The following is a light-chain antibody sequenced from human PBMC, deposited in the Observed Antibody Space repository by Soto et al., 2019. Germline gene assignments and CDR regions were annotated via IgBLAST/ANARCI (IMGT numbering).Light chain of an antibody. CDR2: AAS. V-gene: IGKV1-8*01. Sequence: AIRMTQSPSSLSASTGDRVTITCRASQGISSYLAWYQQKPGKAPKLLIYAASTLPSGVPSRFSGSGSGTDFTLTISCLQSEDFATYYCQQYYSYPLTFGQGTRLEIK. CDR3: QQYYSYPLT. J-gene: IGKJ5*01. CDR1: QGISSY.